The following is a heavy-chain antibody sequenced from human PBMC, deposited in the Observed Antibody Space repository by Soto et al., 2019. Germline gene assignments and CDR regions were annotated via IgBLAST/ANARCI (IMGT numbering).Heavy chain of an antibody. CDR2: IIPIFGTA. CDR1: GGTFSSYA. D-gene: IGHD1-26*01. J-gene: IGHJ4*02. CDR3: ARGGELLRAWYFDY. V-gene: IGHV1-69*01. Sequence: QVQLVQSGAEVKKPGSSVQVSCTASGGTFSSYAISWVRQAPGQGLEWMGGIIPIFGTANYAQKFQGRVTITADESTSTAYMELSSLRPEDTAVYYCARGGELLRAWYFDYWGQGTLVTVSS.